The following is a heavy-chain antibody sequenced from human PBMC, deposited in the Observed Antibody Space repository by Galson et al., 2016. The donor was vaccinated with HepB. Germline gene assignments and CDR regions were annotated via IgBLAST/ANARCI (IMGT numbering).Heavy chain of an antibody. Sequence: SLRLSCAASGFSFRTYAMSWVRQAPGKGLEWVSVIDDNGANIYYADSVEGRFTISRDNSDYTLYLQMNSLRAEDTAIYYCVRDFDYWGRGTLVTVSS. J-gene: IGHJ4*02. CDR2: IDDNGANI. CDR3: VRDFDY. V-gene: IGHV3-23*01. CDR1: GFSFRTYA.